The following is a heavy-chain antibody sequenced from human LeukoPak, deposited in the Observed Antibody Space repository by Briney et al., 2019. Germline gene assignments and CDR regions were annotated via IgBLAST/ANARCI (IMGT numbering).Heavy chain of an antibody. CDR1: GFTLRGHS. Sequence: GGSLRLSCAATGFTLRGHSMNWVRQAPGKWLEWVAFIRNDGAKTYYADSAKGRFTISRDNSRNTLYLQMNSLTAEDTAVFYCAKDGVILAPGVYWYMDVWGRGTTVTVSS. J-gene: IGHJ6*03. CDR2: IRNDGAKT. CDR3: AKDGVILAPGVYWYMDV. V-gene: IGHV3-30*02. D-gene: IGHD3-16*02.